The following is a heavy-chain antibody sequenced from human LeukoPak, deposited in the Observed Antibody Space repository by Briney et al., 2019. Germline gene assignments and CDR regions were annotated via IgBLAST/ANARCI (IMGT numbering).Heavy chain of an antibody. J-gene: IGHJ4*02. CDR1: GFTFSSYG. V-gene: IGHV3-33*01. CDR3: ATVGQGSDY. CDR2: IWYDGSNK. Sequence: GRSLRLSCAASGFTFSSYGMHWVRQAPGKGLEWVAVIWYDGSNKYYADSVKGRFTISRDNSKNTLYPQMNSLRAEDTAVYYCATVGQGSDYWGQGTLVTVSS.